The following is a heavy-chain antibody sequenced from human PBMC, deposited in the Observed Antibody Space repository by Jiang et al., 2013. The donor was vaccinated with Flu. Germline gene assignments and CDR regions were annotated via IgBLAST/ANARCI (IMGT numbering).Heavy chain of an antibody. J-gene: IGHJ4*02. D-gene: IGHD3-16*01. CDR2: IYYSGST. Sequence: HPGKGLEWIGYIYYSGSTYYNPSLKSRVTISVDTSKNQFSLKLSSVTAADTAVYYCASGGSRRDFDYWGQGTLVTVSS. CDR3: ASGGSRRDFDY. V-gene: IGHV4-31*02.